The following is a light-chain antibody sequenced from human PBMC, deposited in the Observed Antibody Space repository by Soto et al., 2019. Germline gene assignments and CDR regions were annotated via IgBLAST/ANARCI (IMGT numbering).Light chain of an antibody. Sequence: DIQMAHSPSTLSASVGDRVSITFRASQSISSWLAWYQQKPGKAPKLLIYAASTLQSGVPSRFSGSGSGTEFTLTISSLQPEDFATYYCQQLNSYPLTFGQGTRLEIK. CDR2: AAS. CDR3: QQLNSYPLT. V-gene: IGKV1-5*01. J-gene: IGKJ5*01. CDR1: QSISSW.